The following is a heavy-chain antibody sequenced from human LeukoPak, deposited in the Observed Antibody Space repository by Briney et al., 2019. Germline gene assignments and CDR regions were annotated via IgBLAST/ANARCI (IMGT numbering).Heavy chain of an antibody. CDR2: INSSSSYI. V-gene: IGHV3-21*01. Sequence: PGGSETLSCAASGFTFSSYTMNWVRQAPGKGLEWVSSINSSSSYIYYADSVKGRFTISRDNPKNSLYLQMNSLRAEDTAVYYCARDYCSSTSCYGLNWFVPWGQRPLVTVSS. CDR3: ARDYCSSTSCYGLNWFVP. CDR1: GFTFSSYT. J-gene: IGHJ5*02. D-gene: IGHD2-2*01.